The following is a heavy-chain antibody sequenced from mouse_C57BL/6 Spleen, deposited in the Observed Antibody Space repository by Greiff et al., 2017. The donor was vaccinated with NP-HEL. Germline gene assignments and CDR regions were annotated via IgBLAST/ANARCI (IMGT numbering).Heavy chain of an antibody. J-gene: IGHJ2*01. V-gene: IGHV1-59*01. D-gene: IGHD2-5*01. CDR2: IDPSDSYT. CDR1: GYTFTSYW. CDR3: ARGSNYPYYCDY. Sequence: QVQLQQPGAELVRPGTSVKLSCKASGYTFTSYWMHWVKQRPGQGLEWIGVIDPSDSYTNYNQKFKGKATLTVGTSSSTAYMQLSSLTSEDSAVYYCARGSNYPYYCDYWGQGTTLTVSS.